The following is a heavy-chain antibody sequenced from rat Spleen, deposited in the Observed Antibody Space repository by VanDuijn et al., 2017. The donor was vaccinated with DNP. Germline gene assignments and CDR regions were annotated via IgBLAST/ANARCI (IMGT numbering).Heavy chain of an antibody. Sequence: QVQLKESGPGLVQPSQTLSLTCTVSGFSLTSNSVHWVRLPPGKGLEWLGTMWSGGTTDYNSGLRSRLSISRDNAKSQVFLKMNSLQTEDTAIYFCSRSDGYGYFDFWGPGTMVTVSS. CDR2: MWSGGTT. D-gene: IGHD1-12*02. CDR1: GFSLTSNS. CDR3: SRSDGYGYFDF. V-gene: IGHV2-1*01. J-gene: IGHJ1*01.